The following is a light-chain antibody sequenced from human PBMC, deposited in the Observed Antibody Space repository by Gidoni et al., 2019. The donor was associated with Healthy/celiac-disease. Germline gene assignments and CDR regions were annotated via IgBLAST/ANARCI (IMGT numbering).Light chain of an antibody. CDR2: RDS. CDR1: NIGRKN. J-gene: IGLJ2*01. Sequence: SYELTQPLSVSVALGQTARITCGGNNIGRKNVHWYHQKPGQAPVLVIYRDSNRPSGIPERFSGSNSGNTATLTISRAQAGDEADYYCQVWDSSTAVFGGGTKLTVL. CDR3: QVWDSSTAV. V-gene: IGLV3-9*01.